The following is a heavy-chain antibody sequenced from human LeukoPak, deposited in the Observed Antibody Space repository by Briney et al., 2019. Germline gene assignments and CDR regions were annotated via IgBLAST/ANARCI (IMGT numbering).Heavy chain of an antibody. Sequence: GGSLRLSCAASGFTFSNYDMNWVRQAPGKGLEWVSYISSSSPTIYYADSVKGRFTISRDNAKNSLYLQMNSLRAEDTAVYYCARASYYDRNGDYWGQGTLVTVSS. J-gene: IGHJ4*02. CDR1: GFTFSNYD. V-gene: IGHV3-48*01. CDR2: ISSSSPTI. D-gene: IGHD3-22*01. CDR3: ARASYYDRNGDY.